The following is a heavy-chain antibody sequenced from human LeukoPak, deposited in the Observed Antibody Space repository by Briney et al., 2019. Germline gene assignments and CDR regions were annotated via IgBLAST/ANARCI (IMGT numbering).Heavy chain of an antibody. CDR1: GFTFSSYW. J-gene: IGHJ4*02. D-gene: IGHD6-13*01. CDR3: ASRIVAAPYYFDY. Sequence: PEGSLRLSCAASGFTFSSYWMSWVRQAPGKGLEWVANIKQDGSEKYYVDSVKGRFTISRDNAKNSLYLQMNSLRAEDTAVYYCASRIVAAPYYFDYWGQGTLVTVSS. CDR2: IKQDGSEK. V-gene: IGHV3-7*03.